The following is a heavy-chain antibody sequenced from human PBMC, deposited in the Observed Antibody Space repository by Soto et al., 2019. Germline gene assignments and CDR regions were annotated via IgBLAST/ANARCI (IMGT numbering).Heavy chain of an antibody. D-gene: IGHD5-18*01. V-gene: IGHV1-24*01. CDR3: ARDGPGWYSYGSGYYYYYGMDV. CDR2: FEPEDGQP. Sequence: ASVKVSCKVSGYTLTELSIQWVRQAPGKGLEWMGGFEPEDGQPKYAHKLQGRVTMTEDASTDTAYMELSSLRSEDTAVYYCARDGPGWYSYGSGYYYYYGMDVWGQGTTVTVSS. J-gene: IGHJ6*02. CDR1: GYTLTELS.